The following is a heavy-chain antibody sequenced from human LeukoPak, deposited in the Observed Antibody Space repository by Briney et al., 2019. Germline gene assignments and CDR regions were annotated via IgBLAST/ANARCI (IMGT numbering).Heavy chain of an antibody. CDR2: INPNSGGR. Sequence: ASVKVSCKASGYTFIGYYMHWVRQAPGQGLEWMGWINPNSGGRNYAQKFQDRVTMTRDTSISPAYMELSRLRSDDTAVYYCARGYSGSYLGGGYWGQGTLVTVSS. V-gene: IGHV1-2*02. D-gene: IGHD1-26*01. CDR1: GYTFIGYY. CDR3: ARGYSGSYLGGGY. J-gene: IGHJ4*02.